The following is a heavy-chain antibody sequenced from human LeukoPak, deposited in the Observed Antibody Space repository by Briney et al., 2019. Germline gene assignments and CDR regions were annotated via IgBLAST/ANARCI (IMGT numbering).Heavy chain of an antibody. Sequence: GGSLRLSCAASGFTFSAYWMHWVRQAPGKGLEWVSSISSSSSYIYYADSVKGRFTISRDNAKNSLYLQMNSLRAEDTAVYYCARDRIAAAGVLLFHNYYYYYGMDVWGQGTTVTVSS. CDR2: ISSSSSYI. V-gene: IGHV3-21*01. D-gene: IGHD6-13*01. CDR1: GFTFSAYW. CDR3: ARDRIAAAGVLLFHNYYYYYGMDV. J-gene: IGHJ6*02.